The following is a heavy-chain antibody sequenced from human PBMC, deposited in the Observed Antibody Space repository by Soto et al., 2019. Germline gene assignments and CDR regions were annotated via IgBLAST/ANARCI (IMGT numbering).Heavy chain of an antibody. CDR2: TYYTGRT. CDR1: GDSISGYY. CDR3: ARGARYCSGGSCYGLDL. D-gene: IGHD2-15*01. Sequence: SETLSLTCTVTGDSISGYYWSWIRQAPGKGLEWIGYTYYTGRTDYNPSLKSRVSMSVDTSKNKFSLELTSVTAADTAVYYCARGARYCSGGSCYGLDLWGRGTLVTAPQ. V-gene: IGHV4-59*01. J-gene: IGHJ2*01.